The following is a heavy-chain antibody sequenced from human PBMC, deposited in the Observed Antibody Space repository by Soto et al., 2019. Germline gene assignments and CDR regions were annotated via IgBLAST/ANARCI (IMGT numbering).Heavy chain of an antibody. CDR2: INHSGST. D-gene: IGHD2-15*01. V-gene: IGHV4-34*01. Sequence: SETLSLTCAVYGGSFSGYYWSWIRQPPGKGLEWIGEINHSGSTNYNPSLKSRVTISVDTSKNQFSLKLSSVTAADTAVYYCARGMSYRPATHPRLDYWGQGTLVTVSS. CDR3: ARGMSYRPATHPRLDY. CDR1: GGSFSGYY. J-gene: IGHJ4*02.